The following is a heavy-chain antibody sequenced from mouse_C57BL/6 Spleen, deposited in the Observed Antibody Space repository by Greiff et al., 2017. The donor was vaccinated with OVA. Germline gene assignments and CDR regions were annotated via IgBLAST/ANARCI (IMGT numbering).Heavy chain of an antibody. CDR1: GYSITSGYY. CDR3: AGGRRYYAMDY. Sequence: ESGPGLVKPSQSLSLTCSVTGYSITSGYYWNWIRQFPGTKLEWMGYISYDGSNNYNPSLKIRISITRHTSKNQFFLELNSVTTEDTATYFCAGGRRYYAMDYWGQGTSVTVSS. V-gene: IGHV3-6*01. J-gene: IGHJ4*01. CDR2: ISYDGSN. D-gene: IGHD1-1*01.